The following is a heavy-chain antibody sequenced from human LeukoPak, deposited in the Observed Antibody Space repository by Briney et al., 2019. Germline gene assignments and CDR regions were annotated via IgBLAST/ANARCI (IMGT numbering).Heavy chain of an antibody. D-gene: IGHD3-10*01. CDR1: GGSVSSGSYY. CDR2: IYYSGST. Sequence: PSETLSLTCTVSGGSVSSGSYYWSWIRQPPGKGLEWVGNIYYSGSTNYNPSLKSRGTISVDTSKNQFSLELSSVTAADTAVYYCATTYGSGSYAFDIWGQGTMVTVSS. CDR3: ATTYGSGSYAFDI. J-gene: IGHJ3*02. V-gene: IGHV4-61*01.